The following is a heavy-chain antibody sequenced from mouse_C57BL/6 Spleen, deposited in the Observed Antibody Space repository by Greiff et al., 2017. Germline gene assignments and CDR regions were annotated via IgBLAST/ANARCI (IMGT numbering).Heavy chain of an antibody. CDR2: IHPNSGST. CDR1: GYTFTSYW. CDR3: ARYEITTVVATGY. Sequence: QVQLQQPGAELVKPGASVKLSCKASGYTFTSYWMHWVKQRPGQGLEWIGMIHPNSGSTNYNEKFKSKATLTVDKSSSTAYMQLSSLTSEDSAVYYCARYEITTVVATGYWGQGTTLTVSS. J-gene: IGHJ2*01. D-gene: IGHD1-1*01. V-gene: IGHV1-64*01.